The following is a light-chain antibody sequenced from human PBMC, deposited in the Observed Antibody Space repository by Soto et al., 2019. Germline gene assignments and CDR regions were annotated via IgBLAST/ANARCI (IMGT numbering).Light chain of an antibody. V-gene: IGLV2-14*01. J-gene: IGLJ2*01. CDR2: DVS. Sequence: QSALTQPASVSGSPGQSITISCTGTSSDVGGYNYVSWYQQHPGKAPKLMIYDVSNRPSGVSNRFSGSKSGNTASLTISGVQAEDEADYYCSSYTSSILFGGGTQLTVL. CDR1: SSDVGGYNY. CDR3: SSYTSSIL.